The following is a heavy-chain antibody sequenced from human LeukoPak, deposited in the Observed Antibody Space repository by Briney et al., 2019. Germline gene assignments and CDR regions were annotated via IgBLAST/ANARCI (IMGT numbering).Heavy chain of an antibody. Sequence: SVKVSCKASGGTSSSYAISWVRQAPGQGLEWMGGIIPIFGTANYAQKFQGRVTITTDESTSTAYMELSSLRSEDTAVYYCARWAHHDYVWGSYRPKAGYAFDIWGQGKMVTVSS. CDR3: ARWAHHDYVWGSYRPKAGYAFDI. CDR2: IIPIFGTA. J-gene: IGHJ3*02. V-gene: IGHV1-69*05. CDR1: GGTSSSYA. D-gene: IGHD3-16*02.